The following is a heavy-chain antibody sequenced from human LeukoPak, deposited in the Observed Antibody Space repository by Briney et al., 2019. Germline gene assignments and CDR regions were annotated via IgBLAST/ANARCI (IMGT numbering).Heavy chain of an antibody. V-gene: IGHV3-21*01. CDR1: GFTFSSYS. J-gene: IGHJ4*02. D-gene: IGHD3-22*01. CDR2: ISSSSSYI. CDR3: ARDLGTYYDSHCVDY. Sequence: PGGSLRLSCAASGFTFSSYSMNWVRQAPGKGLEWVSSISSSSSYIYYADSVKGRFTISRDNAKNSLYLQMNSLRAEDTAVYYCARDLGTYYDSHCVDYWGQGTLVTVSS.